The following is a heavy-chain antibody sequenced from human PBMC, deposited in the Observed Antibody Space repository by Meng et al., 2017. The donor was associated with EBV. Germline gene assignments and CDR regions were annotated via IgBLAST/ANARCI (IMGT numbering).Heavy chain of an antibody. Sequence: QVRLVPSGAEVKNPGASVKVSCKASGYAFTSYILHWVRQAPGQRLEWMGWINVGVGYTKYSQKFQGRVTISSDTSATTGYMELSSLRSEDTAVYYCVRGPPVGVPGPGDYWGQGTLVTVSS. CDR1: GYAFTSYI. CDR3: VRGPPVGVPGPGDY. CDR2: INVGVGYT. J-gene: IGHJ4*02. V-gene: IGHV1-3*01. D-gene: IGHD2-21*01.